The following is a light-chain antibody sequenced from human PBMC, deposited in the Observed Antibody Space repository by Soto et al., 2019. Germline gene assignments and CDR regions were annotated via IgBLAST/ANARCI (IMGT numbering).Light chain of an antibody. CDR2: KVS. Sequence: DVVMTQSPLSLPVTLGQPASISCRSSQSLIHSDGDTYLNWFQQRPGQSPRRLIYKVSDRDSGVPERFSGSGSCTDCTLKISRVEAEDVGVYYCMQGTHWPWTFGQGTEVEIK. V-gene: IGKV2-30*02. J-gene: IGKJ1*01. CDR3: MQGTHWPWT. CDR1: QSLIHSDGDTY.